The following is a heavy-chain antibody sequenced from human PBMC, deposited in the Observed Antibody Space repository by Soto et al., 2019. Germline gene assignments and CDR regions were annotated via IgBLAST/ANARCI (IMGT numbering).Heavy chain of an antibody. Sequence: ASLKVSCKASGYTFTGYYMHWVRQAPGQGLEWMGWINPNSGGTNYAQKFQGWVTMTRDTSISTAYMELSRLRSDDTAVYYCAREVSSGWYYFDYWGQGTLVTVSS. CDR2: INPNSGGT. J-gene: IGHJ4*02. CDR1: GYTFTGYY. D-gene: IGHD6-19*01. V-gene: IGHV1-2*04. CDR3: AREVSSGWYYFDY.